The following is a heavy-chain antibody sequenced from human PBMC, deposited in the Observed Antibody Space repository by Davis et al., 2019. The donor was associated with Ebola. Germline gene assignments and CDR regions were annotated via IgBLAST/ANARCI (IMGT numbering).Heavy chain of an antibody. Sequence: GESPKILCAASGFTFDDYCMTWVRQAPGKGLEWGSGINWYGGSTGYADSVRGRFTISRDNAKNSLYLQINSLRAEDTALYHCARGYDSSGFWVFDYWGQGTLVTVSS. CDR2: INWYGGST. V-gene: IGHV3-20*01. J-gene: IGHJ4*02. CDR3: ARGYDSSGFWVFDY. CDR1: GFTFDDYC. D-gene: IGHD3-22*01.